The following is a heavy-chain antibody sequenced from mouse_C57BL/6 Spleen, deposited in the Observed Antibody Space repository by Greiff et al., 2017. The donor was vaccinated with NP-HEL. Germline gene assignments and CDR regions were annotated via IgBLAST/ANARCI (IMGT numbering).Heavy chain of an antibody. D-gene: IGHD2-3*01. V-gene: IGHV1-82*01. J-gene: IGHJ1*03. CDR3: ARSGVYDGYSYWYFDV. CDR2: IYPGDGDT. Sequence: QVQLQQSGPELVKPGASVKISCKASGYAFSSSWMNWVKQRPGKGLEWIGRIYPGDGDTNYNGKFKGKATLTADKSSSTAYMQLSSLTSEDSAVYFCARSGVYDGYSYWYFDVWGTGTTVTVSS. CDR1: GYAFSSSW.